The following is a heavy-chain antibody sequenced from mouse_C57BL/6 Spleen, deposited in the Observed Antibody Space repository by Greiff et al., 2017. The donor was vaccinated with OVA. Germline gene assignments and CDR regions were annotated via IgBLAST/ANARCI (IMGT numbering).Heavy chain of an antibody. CDR3: AREGTGMFAY. J-gene: IGHJ3*01. Sequence: VQLKQPGAELVRPGPSVKLSCKASGYTFTSYWMHWVKQRPGQGLEWLGVIDPSDSYTNYNQKFKGQATLTVDTSSSTAYMQLSSLTSEDSSVYYCAREGTGMFAYWGQGTLVTVSA. CDR1: GYTFTSYW. D-gene: IGHD4-1*01. V-gene: IGHV1-59*01. CDR2: IDPSDSYT.